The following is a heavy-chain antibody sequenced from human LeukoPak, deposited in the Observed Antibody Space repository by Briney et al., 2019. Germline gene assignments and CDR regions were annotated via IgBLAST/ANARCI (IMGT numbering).Heavy chain of an antibody. Sequence: SETLSLTCTVSGGSISNYYWSWIRQPAGKGLEWIGRIYTSGSTNYNPSLKSRVTMSVDTSKNQFSLKLSSVTAADTAVYYCARDRQQLVHGNNWFDPWGQGTLVTVSS. V-gene: IGHV4-4*07. CDR2: IYTSGST. D-gene: IGHD6-13*01. CDR3: ARDRQQLVHGNNWFDP. J-gene: IGHJ5*02. CDR1: GGSISNYY.